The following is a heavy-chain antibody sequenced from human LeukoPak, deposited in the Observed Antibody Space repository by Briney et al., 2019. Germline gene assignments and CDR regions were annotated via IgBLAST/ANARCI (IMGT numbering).Heavy chain of an antibody. CDR2: IISDESST. Sequence: QPGGSLRLSCAASGFTFSSYWMHWVRQSPGKGLVWVSRIISDESSTSYADSVKGRFTISRDNSKNTLYLQMNSLRAEDTAVYYCARDYINLKRWLQLGFDYWGQGTLVTVSS. CDR1: GFTFSSYW. J-gene: IGHJ4*02. V-gene: IGHV3-74*01. D-gene: IGHD5-24*01. CDR3: ARDYINLKRWLQLGFDY.